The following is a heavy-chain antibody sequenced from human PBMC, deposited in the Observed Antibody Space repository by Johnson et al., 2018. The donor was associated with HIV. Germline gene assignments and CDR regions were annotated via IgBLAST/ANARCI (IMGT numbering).Heavy chain of an antibody. J-gene: IGHJ3*02. CDR1: GFTFSSYW. Sequence: EQLVESGGGVVQPGRSLILSCAASGFTFSSYWMSWVRQAPGKGLEWVANIKQDGSEKYYVDSVKGRFTISRDNAKNSLYLQMNSLRAEDTAVYYCARDGGIVLVVYTMPDAFDIWGQGTMVTVSS. CDR3: ARDGGIVLVVYTMPDAFDI. CDR2: IKQDGSEK. D-gene: IGHD2-8*02. V-gene: IGHV3-7*05.